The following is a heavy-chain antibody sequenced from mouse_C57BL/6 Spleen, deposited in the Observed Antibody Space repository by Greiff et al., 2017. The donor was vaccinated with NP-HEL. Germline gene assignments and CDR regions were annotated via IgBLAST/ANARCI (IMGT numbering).Heavy chain of an antibody. CDR2: ISSGGDYI. CDR1: GFTFSSYA. D-gene: IGHD1-1*01. Sequence: EVQLVESGEGLVKPGGSLKLSCAASGFTFSSYAMSWVRQTPEKRLEWVAYISSGGDYIYYADTVKGRFTISRDNARNTLYLQMSSLKSEDTAMYYCTRDRRLYSGFDVWGTGTTVTVSS. V-gene: IGHV5-9-1*02. CDR3: TRDRRLYSGFDV. J-gene: IGHJ1*03.